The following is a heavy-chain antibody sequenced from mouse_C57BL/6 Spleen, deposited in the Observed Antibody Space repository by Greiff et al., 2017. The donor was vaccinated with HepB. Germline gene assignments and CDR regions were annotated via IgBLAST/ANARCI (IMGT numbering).Heavy chain of an antibody. D-gene: IGHD2-2*01. J-gene: IGHJ3*01. Sequence: EVKLMESGGGLVKPGGSLKLSCAASGFTFSDYGMHWVRQAPEKGLEWVAYISSGSSTIYYADTVKGRFTISRDNAKNTLFLQMTSLRSEDTAMYYCAREGYDGEFAYWGQGTLVTVSA. CDR1: GFTFSDYG. CDR3: AREGYDGEFAY. CDR2: ISSGSSTI. V-gene: IGHV5-17*01.